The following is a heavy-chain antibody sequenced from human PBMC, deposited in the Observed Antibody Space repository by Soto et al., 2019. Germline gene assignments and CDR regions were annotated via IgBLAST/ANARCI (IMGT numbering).Heavy chain of an antibody. CDR2: ISWNSGSI. CDR3: ASGSGYDILTGYYPYFDY. J-gene: IGHJ4*02. V-gene: IGHV3-9*01. Sequence: EVQLVESGGGLAQPGRSLRLSCAASGFTFDDYAMHWVRQAPGKGLEWVSGISWNSGSIGYADPVKGRFTISRDNAKNSLYLQMNSPRAEDTALYYCASGSGYDILTGYYPYFDYWGQGTLVTVSS. D-gene: IGHD3-9*01. CDR1: GFTFDDYA.